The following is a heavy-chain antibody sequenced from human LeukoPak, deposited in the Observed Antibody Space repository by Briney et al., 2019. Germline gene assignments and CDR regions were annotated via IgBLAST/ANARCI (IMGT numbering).Heavy chain of an antibody. V-gene: IGHV3-30*02. D-gene: IGHD3-3*01. CDR1: GFSFSTAD. CDR3: ARSPIYYDFWSGYYIQYYFDY. J-gene: IGHJ4*02. Sequence: GGSLRLSCAASGFSFSTADMHWVRQAPGKGLEWVAFLRSGGNDKYYAGSVKGRFTISRDNSKNTLFLQMNSLRAEDTAVYYCARSPIYYDFWSGYYIQYYFDYWGQGTLVTVSS. CDR2: LRSGGNDK.